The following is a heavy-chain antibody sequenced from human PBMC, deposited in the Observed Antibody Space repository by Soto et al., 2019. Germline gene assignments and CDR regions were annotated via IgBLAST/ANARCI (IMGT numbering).Heavy chain of an antibody. CDR2: IYYDGTT. V-gene: IGHV4-59*08. Sequence: SETLSLTCTVSGGSFSPNYWAWIRQPPGKGLEWIGYIYYDGTTSYNPSLQSRVTISIDTSTKQFFLKLSSVTAADTAVYYCVRQGFGRLHGLVDVCGQGTTVTVSS. J-gene: IGHJ6*02. CDR1: GGSFSPNY. D-gene: IGHD3-10*01. CDR3: VRQGFGRLHGLVDV.